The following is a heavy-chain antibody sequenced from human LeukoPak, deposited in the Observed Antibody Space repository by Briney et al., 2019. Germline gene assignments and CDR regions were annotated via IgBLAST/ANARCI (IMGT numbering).Heavy chain of an antibody. CDR1: GGSISSYF. D-gene: IGHD3-22*01. V-gene: IGHV4-4*07. J-gene: IGHJ4*02. CDR3: ARDEKADDGSAYAPRLDS. Sequence: PSETLSLTCTVSGGSISSYFWSWIRQPAGKGLEWIGRIYTSGRTYHNPSLKSRVIMSVDTSKNQFSLKLSSVTAADTAVYYWARDEKADDGSAYAPRLDSWGQGTLVTVSS. CDR2: IYTSGRT.